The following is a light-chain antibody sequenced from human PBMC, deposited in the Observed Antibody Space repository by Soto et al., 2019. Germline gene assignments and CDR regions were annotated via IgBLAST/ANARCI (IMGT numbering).Light chain of an antibody. Sequence: QSALTQPASVSGSPGQSIAISCTGTSSDVGAYDYVSWYQQHPGKAPKVMVFDVNHRPSGVSNRFSGSKSGNTASLTITGLQAEDEADYYCGSYTSSKSLIFGGGTKLTVL. CDR1: SSDVGAYDY. V-gene: IGLV2-14*03. J-gene: IGLJ2*01. CDR3: GSYTSSKSLI. CDR2: DVN.